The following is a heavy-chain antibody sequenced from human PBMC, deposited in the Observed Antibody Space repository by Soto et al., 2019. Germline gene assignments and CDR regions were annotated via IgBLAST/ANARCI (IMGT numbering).Heavy chain of an antibody. Sequence: PSETLSLTCTVSGASISTYYWSWVLQPAGKGLEWIGRIYTGGGTNYNPSLKSRVTMSVDTSKRQFSLKLNSVTAADTAVYYCARGAVAGVDYGMDVWGQGTTVTVSS. J-gene: IGHJ6*02. CDR1: GASISTYY. CDR2: IYTGGGT. D-gene: IGHD6-13*01. V-gene: IGHV4-4*07. CDR3: ARGAVAGVDYGMDV.